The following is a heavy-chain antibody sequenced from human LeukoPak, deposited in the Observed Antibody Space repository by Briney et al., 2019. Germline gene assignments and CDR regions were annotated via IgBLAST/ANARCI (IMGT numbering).Heavy chain of an antibody. CDR2: IFHSGSV. CDR3: ARDRGPAAAIFDY. V-gene: IGHV4-38-2*02. CDR1: GYSIISDYF. D-gene: IGHD2-2*01. Sequence: PSETLSLTCIVSGYSIISDYFWGWVRQPPGKGPEWIGSIFHSGSVFYNPSLKSRATISVDTSKNQFSLKLSSVTAADTAVYYCARDRGPAAAIFDYWGQGTLVTVSS. J-gene: IGHJ4*02.